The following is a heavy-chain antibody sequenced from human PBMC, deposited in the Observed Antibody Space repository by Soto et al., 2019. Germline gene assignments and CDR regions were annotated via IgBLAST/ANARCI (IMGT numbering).Heavy chain of an antibody. V-gene: IGHV2-26*01. CDR2: IFSNDEK. CDR3: ARRVVGATGWFDP. Sequence: SGPTLVNPTETLTLTCTVSGFSLSNARMGVSWIRQPPGKALEWLAHIFSNDEKSYSTSLKSRLTISKDTSKSQVVLTMANMDPVDTATYYCARRVVGATGWFDPWGQGTLVTVSS. CDR1: GFSLSNARMG. J-gene: IGHJ5*02. D-gene: IGHD1-26*01.